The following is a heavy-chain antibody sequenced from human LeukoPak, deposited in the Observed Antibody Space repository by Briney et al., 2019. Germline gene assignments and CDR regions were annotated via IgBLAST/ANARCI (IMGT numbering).Heavy chain of an antibody. J-gene: IGHJ3*02. CDR1: GGSISSYY. CDR3: AREPGTRKGDDAFDI. Sequence: SETLSLTCTVSGGSISSYYWSWVRQPAGKGLEWIGRIYASGNTNYNPSLKSRVTMSVDTSKNQFSLKLSSVTAADTAVYYCAREPGTRKGDDAFDIWGQGTMVTVSS. D-gene: IGHD1-1*01. CDR2: IYASGNT. V-gene: IGHV4-4*07.